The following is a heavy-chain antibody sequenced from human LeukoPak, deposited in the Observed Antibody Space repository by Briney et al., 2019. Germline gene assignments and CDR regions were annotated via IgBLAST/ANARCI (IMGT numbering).Heavy chain of an antibody. CDR2: IYHSGST. V-gene: IGHV4-30-2*01. D-gene: IGHD2-15*01. Sequence: SETLSLTCAVSGGSISSGGYSWSWIRQPPGTGLEWIGYIYHSGSTYYNPSLKSRVTISVDRSKNQFSLKLSSVTAADTAVYYCASGPIRYCSGGSCYPDAFDIWGQGTMVTVSS. CDR1: GGSISSGGYS. J-gene: IGHJ3*02. CDR3: ASGPIRYCSGGSCYPDAFDI.